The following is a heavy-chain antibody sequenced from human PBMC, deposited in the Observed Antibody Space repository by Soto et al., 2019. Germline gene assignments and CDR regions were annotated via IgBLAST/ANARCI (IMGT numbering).Heavy chain of an antibody. CDR3: ARDVDDDYGDYEWFDP. Sequence: ASVKVSCKASGYTFTSHYMHWVRQAPGQGLQWMGRINPFSGSTTYAQNFQGRVAMTADTSTNTVYMELSGLTSEDTAVYYCARDVDDDYGDYEWFDPWGQGTPVTVSS. CDR1: GYTFTSHY. J-gene: IGHJ5*02. V-gene: IGHV1-46*01. D-gene: IGHD4-17*01. CDR2: INPFSGST.